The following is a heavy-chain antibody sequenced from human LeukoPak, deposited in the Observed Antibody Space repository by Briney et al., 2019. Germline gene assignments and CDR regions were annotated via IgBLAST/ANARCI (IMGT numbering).Heavy chain of an antibody. Sequence: GASVTVSYKVSGYTLTELSMHWVRQAPGKGLEWMGGFDPEDGETIYAQKFQGRVTMTKDTSTDTAYMELSSLRSEDTAVYYCARDRKYSSSLNWFDPWGQGTLVTVSS. V-gene: IGHV1-24*01. CDR2: FDPEDGET. CDR3: ARDRKYSSSLNWFDP. CDR1: GYTLTELS. D-gene: IGHD6-13*01. J-gene: IGHJ5*02.